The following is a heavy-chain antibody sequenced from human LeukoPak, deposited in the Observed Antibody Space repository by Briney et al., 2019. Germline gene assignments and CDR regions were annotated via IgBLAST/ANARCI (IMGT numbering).Heavy chain of an antibody. J-gene: IGHJ4*02. CDR3: ARGGDQLRYCSSTSCYAGSHFDY. CDR2: IYYSGST. Sequence: SETLSLTCTVSGGSISSGDYYWSWIRQPPGKGLEWIGYIYYSGSTYYNPSLKSRVTISVDTSKNQFSLKLSSVTAADTAVYYCARGGDQLRYCSSTSCYAGSHFDYWGQGTLVTVSS. V-gene: IGHV4-30-4*01. CDR1: GGSISSGDYY. D-gene: IGHD2-2*01.